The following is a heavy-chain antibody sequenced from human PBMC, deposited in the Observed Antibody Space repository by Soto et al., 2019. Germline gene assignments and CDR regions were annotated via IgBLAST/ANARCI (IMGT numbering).Heavy chain of an antibody. CDR1: GFTFSSYG. D-gene: IGHD3-16*02. Sequence: PGGSLRLSCAASGFTFSSYGMHWVRQAPGKGLEWVAVISYDGSNKYYADSVKGRFTISRDNSKNTLYLQMNSLRAEDTAVYYSAKDTDSWGSYRYLPIWGQGTMVTVSS. J-gene: IGHJ3*02. CDR3: AKDTDSWGSYRYLPI. CDR2: ISYDGSNK. V-gene: IGHV3-30*18.